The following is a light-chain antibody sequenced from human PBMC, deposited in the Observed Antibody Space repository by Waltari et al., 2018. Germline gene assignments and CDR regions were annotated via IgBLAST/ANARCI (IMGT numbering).Light chain of an antibody. CDR3: TSFTTSTFYV. Sequence: QSALTQPASVSGSPGQSITIPCTGPSSDVGGYNYVSWYQQHPGKAPNLLVYAVSNRPSGVSNRFSGSKSGNTASLTISGLQAEDEADYYCTSFTTSTFYVFGTGTTVTVL. CDR1: SSDVGGYNY. V-gene: IGLV2-14*03. CDR2: AVS. J-gene: IGLJ1*01.